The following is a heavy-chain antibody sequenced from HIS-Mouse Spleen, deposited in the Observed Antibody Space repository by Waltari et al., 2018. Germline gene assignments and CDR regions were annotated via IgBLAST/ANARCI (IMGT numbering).Heavy chain of an antibody. CDR3: ARSPYYDFWSGYSDNWFDP. D-gene: IGHD3-3*01. J-gene: IGHJ5*02. V-gene: IGHV4-31*03. CDR1: GGSISSGGYY. Sequence: QVQLQESGPGLVKPSQTLSLTCTVSGGSISSGGYYLSRFRHPPGTGLEWIGYIYYSGSTYYNPSLKSRVTISVDTSKNQFSLKLSSVTAADTAVYYCARSPYYDFWSGYSDNWFDPWGQGTLVTVSS. CDR2: IYYSGST.